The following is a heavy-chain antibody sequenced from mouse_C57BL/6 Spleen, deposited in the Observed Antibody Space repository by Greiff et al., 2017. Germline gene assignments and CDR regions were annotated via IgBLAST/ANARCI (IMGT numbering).Heavy chain of an antibody. D-gene: IGHD1-1*02. CDR3: TRGAITMGYFGV. J-gene: IGHJ1*03. V-gene: IGHV5-9-1*02. CDR1: GFTFSSYA. CDR2: ISSGGDYI. Sequence: EVKLVESGEGLVKPGGSLKLSCAASGFTFSSYAMSWVRQTPGKRLEWVAYISSGGDYIYYADTVKGRFTISRDNARNTLYLQMSSLKSEDTAMYYCTRGAITMGYFGVWGTGTTVTASS.